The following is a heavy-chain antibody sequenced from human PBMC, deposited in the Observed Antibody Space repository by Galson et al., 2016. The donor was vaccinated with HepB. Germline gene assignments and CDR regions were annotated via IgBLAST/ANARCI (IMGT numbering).Heavy chain of an antibody. Sequence: LSLTCAVSGGSISSPHWWSWVRQAPGKGLEWIGEIFHSGSTNYTPSLKSRVTISVDKFKNQFSLKLNSVTAADTAVYYCARRLAGNLVRGFDPWGQGTLVTVSS. J-gene: IGHJ5*02. D-gene: IGHD3-10*01. V-gene: IGHV4-4*02. CDR2: IFHSGST. CDR3: ARRLAGNLVRGFDP. CDR1: GGSISSPHW.